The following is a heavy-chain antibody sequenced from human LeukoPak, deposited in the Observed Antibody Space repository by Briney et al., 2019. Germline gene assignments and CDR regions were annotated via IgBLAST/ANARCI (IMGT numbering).Heavy chain of an antibody. CDR2: ISSSSSYI. CDR3: ARTPGVEMAMFDY. Sequence: PGGSLRLSCAASGFTFSSYSMNWVRQAPGKGLEWVSSISSSSSYIYYADSVKGRFTISRDNAKNSLYLQMNSLRAEDTAVYYCARTPGVEMAMFDYWGQGTLVTVSS. CDR1: GFTFSSYS. V-gene: IGHV3-21*01. D-gene: IGHD5-24*01. J-gene: IGHJ4*02.